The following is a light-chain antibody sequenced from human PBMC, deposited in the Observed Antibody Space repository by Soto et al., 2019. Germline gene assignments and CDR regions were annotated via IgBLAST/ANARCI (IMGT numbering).Light chain of an antibody. CDR2: GAS. CDR1: QSVSANY. J-gene: IGKJ2*03. CDR3: QQYGSSPYS. V-gene: IGKV3-20*01. Sequence: EIVLTQSPGTLSLSPGERATLSCRASQSVSANYLVWYQQKPGQAPRLLIYGASSRATGIPDRFSGSGSGTDFTLTISRLEPEDFAVYYCQQYGSSPYSFGKGTKVDIK.